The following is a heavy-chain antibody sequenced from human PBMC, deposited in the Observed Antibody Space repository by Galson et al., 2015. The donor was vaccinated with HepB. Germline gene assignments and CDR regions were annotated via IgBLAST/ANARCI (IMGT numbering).Heavy chain of an antibody. Sequence: SVKVSCKASGYTSSPYGISWVRQAPGQGLEWMGWISTDNGKTHYAQKFRARVILTTDTSTTTAYMELRSLGSDDTAVYYCARDHISDFWGGYRQRSGGLDYWGQGTLVTVSS. D-gene: IGHD3-3*01. CDR3: ARDHISDFWGGYRQRSGGLDY. CDR1: GYTSSPYG. CDR2: ISTDNGKT. V-gene: IGHV1-18*01. J-gene: IGHJ4*02.